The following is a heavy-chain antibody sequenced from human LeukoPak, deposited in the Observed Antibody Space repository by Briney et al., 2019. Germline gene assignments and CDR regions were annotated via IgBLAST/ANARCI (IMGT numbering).Heavy chain of an antibody. V-gene: IGHV4-38-2*02. CDR2: IYYSGST. CDR3: ARLRDGYNLGY. CDR1: GYSISSGYY. D-gene: IGHD5-24*01. Sequence: SETLSLTCTVSGYSISSGYYWGWIRQPPGKGLEWIGSIYYSGSTYYNPSLKSRVTISVDTSKNQFSLKLSSVTAADTAVYYCARLRDGYNLGYWGQGTLVTVSS. J-gene: IGHJ4*02.